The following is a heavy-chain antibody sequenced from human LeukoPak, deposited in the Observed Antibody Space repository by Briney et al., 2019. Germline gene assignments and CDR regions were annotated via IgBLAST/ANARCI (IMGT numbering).Heavy chain of an antibody. V-gene: IGHV4-39*01. CDR1: GGSISSSSYY. CDR3: ARQGTTDGDYWKAFDI. J-gene: IGHJ3*02. D-gene: IGHD4-17*01. CDR2: IYYSGST. Sequence: PSETLSLTCTVSGGSISSSSYYWGWIRQPPGKGLEWIGSIYYSGSTYYNPSLKSRVTISVDTSKNQFSLKLSSVTAADTAVYYCARQGTTDGDYWKAFDIWGQGTMVTVSS.